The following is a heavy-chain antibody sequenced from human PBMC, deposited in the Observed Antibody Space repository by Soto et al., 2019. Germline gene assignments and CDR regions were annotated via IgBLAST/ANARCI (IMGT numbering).Heavy chain of an antibody. CDR2: ISSSSSTI. D-gene: IGHD1-26*01. V-gene: IGHV3-48*02. CDR3: ARELPNHNYYYYGMDV. Sequence: GSLRLSCAASGFTFSSYSMNWVRQAPGKGLEWVSYISSSSSTIYYADSVKGRFTISRDNAKNSLYLQMNSLRDEDTAVYYCARELPNHNYYYYGMDVWGQGTTVTVSS. J-gene: IGHJ6*02. CDR1: GFTFSSYS.